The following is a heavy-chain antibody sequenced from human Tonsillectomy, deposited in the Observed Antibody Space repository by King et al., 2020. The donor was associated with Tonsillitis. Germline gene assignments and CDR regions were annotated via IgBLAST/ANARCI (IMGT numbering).Heavy chain of an antibody. CDR2: IWDDGSNK. D-gene: IGHD2-2*01. CDR1: GFSFSGCG. Sequence: VQLVESGGNVVQPGRSLRLSCAASGFSFSGCGMHWVRQAPGKGLEWVAVIWDDGSNKYYGDSVKGRFTISRDNSKNTLYLQMTSLRAEDTAVYYCGRAPPAAPRSYYYYDLDVWGQGTTVTVSS. J-gene: IGHJ6*02. V-gene: IGHV3-33*01. CDR3: GRAPPAAPRSYYYYDLDV.